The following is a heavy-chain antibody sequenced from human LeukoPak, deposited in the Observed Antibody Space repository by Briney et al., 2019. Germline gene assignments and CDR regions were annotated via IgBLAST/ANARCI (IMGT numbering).Heavy chain of an antibody. V-gene: IGHV3-23*01. J-gene: IGHJ3*01. Sequence: GGSLRLSCAASGFTFSSYAMSWVRQAPGKGLEWVSAISGSGDSTYYADSVKGRFTISRDNSKNTLYLQMSSLRAEDTAVYYCAKDLLLHYYDSQSVWGQGTMVTVSS. D-gene: IGHD3-22*01. CDR1: GFTFSSYA. CDR3: AKDLLLHYYDSQSV. CDR2: ISGSGDST.